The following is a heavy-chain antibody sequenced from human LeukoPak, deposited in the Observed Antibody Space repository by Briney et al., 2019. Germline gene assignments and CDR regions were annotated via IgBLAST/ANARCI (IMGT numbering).Heavy chain of an antibody. Sequence: GASVKVSCKVSGYTLTELSMHWVRQAPGKGLEWMGGFDPEDGETIYAQKFQGRVTMTEDTSTDTAYMELRSLRSDDTAVYYCASGVNVPCDYWGQGTLVTVSS. V-gene: IGHV1-24*01. CDR2: FDPEDGET. CDR3: ASGVNVPCDY. J-gene: IGHJ4*02. D-gene: IGHD3-3*01. CDR1: GYTLTELS.